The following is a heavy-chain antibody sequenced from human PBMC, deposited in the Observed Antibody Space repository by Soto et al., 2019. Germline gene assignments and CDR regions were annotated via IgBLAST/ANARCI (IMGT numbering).Heavy chain of an antibody. CDR3: ASGPVYCSGGSCYLLFAY. CDR1: GFTFSSYW. D-gene: IGHD2-15*01. CDR2: IKQDGSEK. Sequence: GRSLRLSCAASGFTFSSYWMSWVRQAPGKGLEWVANIKQDGSEKYYVDSVKGRFTISRDNAKNSLYLQMNSLRAEDTAVYYCASGPVYCSGGSCYLLFAYCGQGTLVTVSS. J-gene: IGHJ4*02. V-gene: IGHV3-7*05.